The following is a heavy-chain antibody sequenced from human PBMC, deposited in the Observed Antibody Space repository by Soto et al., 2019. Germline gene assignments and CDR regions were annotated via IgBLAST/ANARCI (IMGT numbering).Heavy chain of an antibody. J-gene: IGHJ4*02. D-gene: IGHD3-22*01. Sequence: SETLSLTCTVSGGSINDFYLSWIRQPPGKGLEWIGYIYYSGSTNYNPSLKSRVTISVDTSKNQFSLKLSSVTAADTAVYYCARGYYDSSGYYYGFDYWGQGTLVTVYS. CDR3: ARGYYDSSGYYYGFDY. CDR1: GGSINDFY. V-gene: IGHV4-59*01. CDR2: IYYSGST.